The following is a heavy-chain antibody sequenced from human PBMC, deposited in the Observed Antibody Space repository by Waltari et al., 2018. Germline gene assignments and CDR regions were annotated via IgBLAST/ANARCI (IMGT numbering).Heavy chain of an antibody. CDR3: ARVTSEFRSPYFYFDL. J-gene: IGHJ2*01. CDR2: IYYSGDT. V-gene: IGHV4-39*07. CDR1: GDSIISTYYY. Sequence: QLQLQESGPGLVNPSETLSLTCSVSGDSIISTYYYWGWIRQPPGKGLGWLGSIYYSGDTFYSPSLSSRVTISVDTSKNQFSLKLTSVTAADTALYYCARVTSEFRSPYFYFDLWGRGTLVTVSA.